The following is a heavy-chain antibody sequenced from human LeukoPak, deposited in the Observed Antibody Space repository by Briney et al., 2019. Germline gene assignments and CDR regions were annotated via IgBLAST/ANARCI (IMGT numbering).Heavy chain of an antibody. Sequence: GGSLRLSCGASGFTFSSYGMHWVRQAPGKGLDWVAVISNDGSKKYYADSVKGRFTISRDNSKNTLSLQVSSLRTEDTAVYYCAKDRYSYAFEYSDSWGQGTLVTVSS. V-gene: IGHV3-30*18. CDR3: AKDRYSYAFEYSDS. D-gene: IGHD5-18*01. J-gene: IGHJ4*02. CDR2: ISNDGSKK. CDR1: GFTFSSYG.